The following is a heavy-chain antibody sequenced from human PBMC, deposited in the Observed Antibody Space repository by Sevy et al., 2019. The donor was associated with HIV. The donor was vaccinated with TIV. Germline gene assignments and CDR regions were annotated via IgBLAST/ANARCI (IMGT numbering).Heavy chain of an antibody. J-gene: IGHJ5*02. V-gene: IGHV7-4-1*02. Sequence: ASVKVSCKASGYTFTSYAMNWVRQAPGQGLEWMGWINTNTGNPTYAQGFTGRFVFSLDTSVSTAYLQISSLKAEDTAVYYCARKVTGYYYGSGSYLNWFDPWGQGTLVTVSS. CDR3: ARKVTGYYYGSGSYLNWFDP. CDR2: INTNTGNP. D-gene: IGHD3-10*01. CDR1: GYTFTSYA.